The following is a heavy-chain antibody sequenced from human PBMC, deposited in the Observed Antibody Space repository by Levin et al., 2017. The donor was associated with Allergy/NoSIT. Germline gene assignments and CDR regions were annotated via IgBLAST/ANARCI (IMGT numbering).Heavy chain of an antibody. J-gene: IGHJ4*02. CDR2: ISSSSSTI. CDR1: GFTFSSYS. CDR3: ARLTSY. V-gene: IGHV3-48*01. Sequence: LSLTCAASGFTFSSYSMNWVRQAPGKGLEWVSYISSSSSTIYYADSVKGRFTISRDNVKNSLYLQMNSLRAEDTAVYYCARLTSYWGQGTLVTVSS. D-gene: IGHD3-9*01.